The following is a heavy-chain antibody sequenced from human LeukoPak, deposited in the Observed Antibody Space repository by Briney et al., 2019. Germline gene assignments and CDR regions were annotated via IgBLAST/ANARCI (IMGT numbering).Heavy chain of an antibody. Sequence: SETLSLTCTVPGGSISSYYWSWIRQPPGMGLEWIGYIHYSGSTNYNPSLLSRVSISLDTSQNQFSLKVSSVTAADTAVYYCARQREDGYNYSYFDYWGQGTLVTVSS. CDR1: GGSISSYY. J-gene: IGHJ4*02. CDR2: IHYSGST. CDR3: ARQREDGYNYSYFDY. V-gene: IGHV4-59*01. D-gene: IGHD5-24*01.